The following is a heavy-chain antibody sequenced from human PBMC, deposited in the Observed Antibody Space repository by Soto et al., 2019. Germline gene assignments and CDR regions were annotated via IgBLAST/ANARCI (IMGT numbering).Heavy chain of an antibody. J-gene: IGHJ2*01. V-gene: IGHV1-18*01. D-gene: IGHD6-19*01. Sequence: GAPVKVSCKASGLTFNSYGISWVRQAPGQGLEWMGWISAYNGNTNYAQKLQGRVTMTTDTSTSTAYMELRSLRSDDTAVYYCARGSIAVVGSWWYFDLWGRGTLVTVSS. CDR3: ARGSIAVVGSWWYFDL. CDR2: ISAYNGNT. CDR1: GLTFNSYG.